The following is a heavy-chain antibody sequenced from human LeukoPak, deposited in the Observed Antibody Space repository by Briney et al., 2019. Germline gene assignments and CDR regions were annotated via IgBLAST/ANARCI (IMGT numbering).Heavy chain of an antibody. J-gene: IGHJ5*02. CDR3: ARDHQVRSRWFDP. Sequence: GGSLRLSCVASGFSFSSSYWMQWVRQAPGKGLEWVANIKYDGSEKFYADSVKGRFTISRDNGKNSLYLEMNNLRAEDTAVYFCARDHQVRSRWFDPWGQGTLVTVSS. CDR1: GFSFSSSYW. V-gene: IGHV3-7*01. CDR2: IKYDGSEK.